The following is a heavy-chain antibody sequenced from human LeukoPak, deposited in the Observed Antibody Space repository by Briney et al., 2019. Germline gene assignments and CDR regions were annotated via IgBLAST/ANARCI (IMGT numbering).Heavy chain of an antibody. CDR3: ARDPVGATPSFDY. Sequence: NSSETLSLTCTVSGGSISSSSYYWGWIRQPPGRGLEWIRSIYYSGSTYYNPSLKSRVTISVDTSKNQFSLKLCSVTAADTAVYYCARDPVGATPSFDYWGQGTLVTVSS. CDR1: GGSISSSSYY. D-gene: IGHD1-26*01. CDR2: IYYSGST. J-gene: IGHJ4*02. V-gene: IGHV4-39*07.